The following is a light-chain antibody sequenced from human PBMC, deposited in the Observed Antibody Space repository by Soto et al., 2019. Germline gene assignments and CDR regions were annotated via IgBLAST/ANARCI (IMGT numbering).Light chain of an antibody. V-gene: IGKV3-11*01. J-gene: IGKJ2*01. Sequence: DIVLTQSPATLYLSPGERATLSGRASQSVGSYLAWFQHKPGQAPRLLIYGASNRATDIPGRFSGRGYGTDFTLTISSLESGDSAVYYCQQRDKWPRTFGQGTKLEIK. CDR1: QSVGSY. CDR3: QQRDKWPRT. CDR2: GAS.